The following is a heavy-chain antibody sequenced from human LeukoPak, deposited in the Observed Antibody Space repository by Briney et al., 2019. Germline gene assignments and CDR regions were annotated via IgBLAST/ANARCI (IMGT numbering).Heavy chain of an antibody. CDR2: INPNSGGT. D-gene: IGHD2-8*01. V-gene: IGHV1-2*06. J-gene: IGHJ4*02. Sequence: GASVKVSCKASGYTFTGYYMHWVRQAPGQGLEWMGRINPNSGGTNYAQKFQGRVTMTRDTSISTAYMELSRLRSDDTAVYYCARAVYVDSPTDYWGQGTLVTVSS. CDR1: GYTFTGYY. CDR3: ARAVYVDSPTDY.